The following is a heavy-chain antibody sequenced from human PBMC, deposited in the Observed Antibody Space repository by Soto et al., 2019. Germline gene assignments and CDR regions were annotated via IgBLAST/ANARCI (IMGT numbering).Heavy chain of an antibody. V-gene: IGHV3-7*04. CDR1: GFTFDIYW. J-gene: IGHJ4*02. Sequence: EVHLVESGGGLVQPGGSLRLSCAASGFTFDIYWMSWVRQAPGKGLEWVANLDEAGTKKYYGDSVKGRFTISRDSAKNSLYLQMNSLRAEDTAIYYCARDGVALYARDYWGQGTLVTVSS. D-gene: IGHD2-8*01. CDR2: LDEAGTKK. CDR3: ARDGVALYARDY.